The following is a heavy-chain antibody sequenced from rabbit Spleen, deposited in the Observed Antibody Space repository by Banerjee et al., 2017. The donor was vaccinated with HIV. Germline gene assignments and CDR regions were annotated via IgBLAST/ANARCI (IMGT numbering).Heavy chain of an antibody. Sequence: QEQLVESGGGLVQPGGSLRLSYKASGFDFSAYGVSWVRQAPGKGLEWIGYIEPIFGRTYYASWVNGRFTISSHNAQNTLSLQLDSLTVADTATYFCVRDRANIGGDYGPYYFDLWGQGTLVTVS. CDR1: GFDFSAYG. J-gene: IGHJ4*01. D-gene: IGHD2-1*01. CDR3: VRDRANIGGDYGPYYFDL. CDR2: IEPIFGRT. V-gene: IGHV1S47*01.